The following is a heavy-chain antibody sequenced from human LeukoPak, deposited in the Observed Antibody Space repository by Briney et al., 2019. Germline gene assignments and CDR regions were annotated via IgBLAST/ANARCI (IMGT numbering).Heavy chain of an antibody. J-gene: IGHJ4*02. CDR2: ISFDGSNK. CDR3: AKGRARPRPEYYFDY. CDR1: GFTFSSYA. V-gene: IGHV3-30-3*01. Sequence: PGRSLKLSCAASGFTFSSYAMHWVRQAPGKGLEWVAFISFDGSNKYYADSVKGRFTVSRDNSKNTLYLQMNSLRAEDTAVYYCAKGRARPRPEYYFDYWGQGTLVTVSS. D-gene: IGHD6-6*01.